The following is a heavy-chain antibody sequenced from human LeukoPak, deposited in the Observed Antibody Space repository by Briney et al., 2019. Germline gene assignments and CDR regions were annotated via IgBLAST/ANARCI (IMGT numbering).Heavy chain of an antibody. CDR3: ARGQRGTTVPLFEY. V-gene: IGHV6-1*01. D-gene: IGHD4-11*01. CDR2: TYYRSKWYN. CDR1: GDSVSNNNAA. J-gene: IGHJ4*02. Sequence: SQTLSLTCAISGDSVSNNNAAWNWIRQSPSRGLEWLGRTYYRSKWYNDYAVSVKSRITIDPDTSKNQFSLQLSSVTPEDTAVYYCARGQRGTTVPLFEYWGQGTLVTVSS.